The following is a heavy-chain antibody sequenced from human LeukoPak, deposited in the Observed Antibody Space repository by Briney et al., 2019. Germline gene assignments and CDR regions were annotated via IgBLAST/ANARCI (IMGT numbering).Heavy chain of an antibody. J-gene: IGHJ4*02. CDR2: INPNSGGT. CDR3: ARDGKAAAGTPGY. D-gene: IGHD6-13*01. CDR1: GYTFTGYY. V-gene: IGHV1-2*02. Sequence: ASVKVSCKASGYTFTGYYMHWVRQAPGQGVEWMGWINPNSGGTNYAQKFQGRVTMTRDTSISTAYMELSRLRSDDTAVYYCARDGKAAAGTPGYWGQGTLVTVSS.